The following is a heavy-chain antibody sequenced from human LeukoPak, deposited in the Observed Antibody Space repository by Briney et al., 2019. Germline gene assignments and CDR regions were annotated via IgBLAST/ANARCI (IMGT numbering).Heavy chain of an antibody. D-gene: IGHD6-13*01. J-gene: IGHJ4*02. CDR1: GGSINNYY. CDR3: ARNLIPEQLVLNF. CDR2: IYYTGST. V-gene: IGHV4-59*01. Sequence: NPSETLSLTCTVSGGSINNYYWNWIRQPPGKGLEWIGYIYYTGSTNYNPSLKSRVTMSVDTSKNQFSLNLKSVTPEDTAVYYCARNLIPEQLVLNFWGQGTLVTVSS.